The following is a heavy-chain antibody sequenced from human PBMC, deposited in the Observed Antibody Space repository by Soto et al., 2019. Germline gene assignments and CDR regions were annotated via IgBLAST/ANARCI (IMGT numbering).Heavy chain of an antibody. CDR3: AKGLGSGSYAASDS. V-gene: IGHV3-23*01. Sequence: EVQLLESGGGLVQPGGSLRLSCAASGFTFSSYALSWVRQAPGKGLEWVSAITGSGGSTYYADSVKGRFTISRDNSKNTLSLHMNSLRAEDTAVYYCAKGLGSGSYAASDSWGQGTLVTVSS. D-gene: IGHD1-26*01. J-gene: IGHJ5*01. CDR1: GFTFSSYA. CDR2: ITGSGGST.